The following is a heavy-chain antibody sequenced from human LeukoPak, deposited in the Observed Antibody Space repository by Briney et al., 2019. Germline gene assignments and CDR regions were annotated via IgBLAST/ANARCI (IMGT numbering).Heavy chain of an antibody. CDR1: GFTFSSYE. V-gene: IGHV3-48*03. Sequence: GGSLRLSCAASGFTFSSYEMNWVRQAPGKGLEWVSYISSSGSTIYYADAVKGRFTISRDNAKNSVYLQTNSLRAEDTAVYYCARDGYCSGGSCYRGDAFDIWGQGTMVTVSS. J-gene: IGHJ3*02. D-gene: IGHD2-15*01. CDR3: ARDGYCSGGSCYRGDAFDI. CDR2: ISSSGSTI.